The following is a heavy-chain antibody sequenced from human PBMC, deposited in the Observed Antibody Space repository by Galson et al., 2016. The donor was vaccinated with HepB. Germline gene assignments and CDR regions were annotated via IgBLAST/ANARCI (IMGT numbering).Heavy chain of an antibody. CDR3: ASDWSDYYYYGMDL. Sequence: SLRLSCAASGFTFSSYSMNWVRQAPGKGLEWVSYISSSSITIYYADSVKGRFTISRDNAKNSLYLQMNSLRDGDTAVYYCASDWSDYYYYGMDLWGQGTTVTVSS. CDR2: ISSSSITI. V-gene: IGHV3-48*02. J-gene: IGHJ6*02. CDR1: GFTFSSYS. D-gene: IGHD3-3*01.